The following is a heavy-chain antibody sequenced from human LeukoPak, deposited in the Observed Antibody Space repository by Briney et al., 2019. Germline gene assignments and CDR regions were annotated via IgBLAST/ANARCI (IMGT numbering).Heavy chain of an antibody. CDR2: INGNGNST. CDR1: GFTFNNYV. J-gene: IGHJ5*02. D-gene: IGHD5-12*01. Sequence: GGSLRLSCAASGFTFNNYVMTWVRQAPVKGLEWVSTINGNGNSTYYANSVKGRFTVSRDNPHNTLHLQMDSLRAEDTAIYYCARLVIVLPADWFDPWGQGTLVTVSS. V-gene: IGHV3-23*01. CDR3: ARLVIVLPADWFDP.